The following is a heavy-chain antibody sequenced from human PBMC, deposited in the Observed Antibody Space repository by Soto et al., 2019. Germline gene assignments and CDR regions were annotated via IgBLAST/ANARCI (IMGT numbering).Heavy chain of an antibody. CDR1: GFTFSSYA. Sequence: PGGSLRLSCAASGFTFSSYAMHWVRQAPGKGLEWVAVISYDGSNKYYADSVKGRFTISRDNSKNTLYLQMNSLRAEDTAVYYCARDVGIVVVTADRWFDPWGQGTLVTVSS. V-gene: IGHV3-30-3*01. D-gene: IGHD2-21*02. CDR3: ARDVGIVVVTADRWFDP. CDR2: ISYDGSNK. J-gene: IGHJ5*02.